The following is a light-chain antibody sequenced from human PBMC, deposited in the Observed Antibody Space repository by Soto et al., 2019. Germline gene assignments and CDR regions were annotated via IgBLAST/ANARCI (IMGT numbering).Light chain of an antibody. V-gene: IGLV2-14*03. J-gene: IGLJ7*01. CDR2: GVN. Sequence: QSALTQPASVSGSPGQSITISCTGTSSDVGGYDYVSWYQQHPGKAPKLMIYGVNNRPSGVSNRFSGSKSGNTASLTISGLQVEDEADYYCSSYTSTAAYVIGSGTQLTVL. CDR1: SSDVGGYDY. CDR3: SSYTSTAAYV.